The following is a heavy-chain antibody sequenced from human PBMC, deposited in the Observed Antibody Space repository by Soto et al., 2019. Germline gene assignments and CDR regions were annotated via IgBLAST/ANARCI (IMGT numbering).Heavy chain of an antibody. V-gene: IGHV4-34*01. J-gene: IGHJ4*02. CDR1: GGSFSGYY. D-gene: IGHD6-13*01. CDR3: ARVPHSYSSSWYVNY. CDR2: INHSGST. Sequence: QVQLQQWGAGLLKPSETLSLTCAVYGGSFSGYYWSWIRQPPGKGLEWIGEINHSGSTNYNPYLKSRVTISVDTSKNQFSLKLSSVTAADTAVYYCARVPHSYSSSWYVNYWGQGTLVTVSS.